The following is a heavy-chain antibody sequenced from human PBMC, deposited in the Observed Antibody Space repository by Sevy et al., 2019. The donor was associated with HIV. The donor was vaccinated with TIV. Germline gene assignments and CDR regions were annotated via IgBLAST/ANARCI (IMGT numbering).Heavy chain of an antibody. Sequence: GGSLRLSCAASGFTFSSYAMSWVRQAPGKGLEWVSAISGSGGSTYYADSVKGRFTISRDNSKNTLYLQMNSLRAEDTAVYYCAKTEIERSNPRTYYDFWSGYFGHLDYWGQGTLVTVSS. D-gene: IGHD3-3*01. CDR3: AKTEIERSNPRTYYDFWSGYFGHLDY. CDR1: GFTFSSYA. J-gene: IGHJ4*02. CDR2: ISGSGGST. V-gene: IGHV3-23*01.